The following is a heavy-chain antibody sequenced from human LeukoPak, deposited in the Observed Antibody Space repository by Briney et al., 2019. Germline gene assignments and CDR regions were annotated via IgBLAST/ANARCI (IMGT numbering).Heavy chain of an antibody. D-gene: IGHD3-16*01. Sequence: PGGSLRLSCAASGFTFSSYGMHWVRQAPGKGLEWVAVIWYDGSNKYYADSVKGRFTISRDNSKNTLYLQMNSLRAEDTAVYYCARDPAVWDTAPEHCYFDLWGRGTLVTVSS. CDR1: GFTFSSYG. CDR2: IWYDGSNK. V-gene: IGHV3-33*01. J-gene: IGHJ2*01. CDR3: ARDPAVWDTAPEHCYFDL.